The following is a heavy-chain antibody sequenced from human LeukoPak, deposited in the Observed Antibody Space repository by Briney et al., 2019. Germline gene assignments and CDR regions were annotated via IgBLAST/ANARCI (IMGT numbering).Heavy chain of an antibody. CDR2: IRPTGSTI. Sequence: GGALILSFAASGFPLSSYSMNWGRPAPGKGAEWGSCIRPTGSTIYYADSVRGRFTISRSSGKNSLYLQVTSLRPEDTAMYYCASLTLGAIRTISYAFDLWGQGTMVTVYS. D-gene: IGHD1-26*01. CDR1: GFPLSSYS. J-gene: IGHJ3*01. V-gene: IGHV3-48*01. CDR3: ASLTLGAIRTISYAFDL.